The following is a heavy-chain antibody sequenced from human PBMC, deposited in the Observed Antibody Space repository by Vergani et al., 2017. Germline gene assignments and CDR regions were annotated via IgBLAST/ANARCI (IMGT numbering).Heavy chain of an antibody. J-gene: IGHJ4*02. CDR1: GFTFSNYW. D-gene: IGHD3-22*01. V-gene: IGHV3-74*01. CDR3: ARLSYDTTPYLQGGYDC. CDR2: INSDGDSK. Sequence: VQLVESGGGLVQPGGSLRLSCTASGFTFSNYWIQWVRQAPGEGLMWVERINSDGDSKSYGDSVKGRFTISRDNTKNMLYQQKNSLKAEDTAVYYCARLSYDTTPYLQGGYDCWGQGTLVSVSS.